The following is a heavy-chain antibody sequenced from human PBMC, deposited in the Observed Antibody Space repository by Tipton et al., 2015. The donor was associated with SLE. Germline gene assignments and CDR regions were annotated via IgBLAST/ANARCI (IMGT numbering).Heavy chain of an antibody. D-gene: IGHD2/OR15-2a*01. Sequence: LRLSCTGSGFIFSSYWMSWIRQPAGKGLEWIGRIYTSGATGDNPSLKSRVTMSVDMSKNQIFLGMTSVTAADSAVYFCARVWLNNAFDIWGQGTRVTVSS. CDR3: ARVWLNNAFDI. V-gene: IGHV4-4*07. J-gene: IGHJ3*02. CDR1: GFIFSSYW. CDR2: IYTSGAT.